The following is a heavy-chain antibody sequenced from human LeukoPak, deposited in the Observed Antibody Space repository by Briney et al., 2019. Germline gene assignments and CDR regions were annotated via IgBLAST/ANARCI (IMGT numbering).Heavy chain of an antibody. CDR2: IYYSGYT. CDR3: ASSADGYNSPLFDY. Sequence: SETLSLTCTVSGGSISGYYWSWIRQPPGKGLEWIGYIYYSGYTNYNPSLKTRVTISVDTSKNQFSLKLSSVTAADTAVYYCASSADGYNSPLFDYWGQGTLVTVSS. CDR1: GGSISGYY. D-gene: IGHD5-24*01. J-gene: IGHJ4*02. V-gene: IGHV4-59*01.